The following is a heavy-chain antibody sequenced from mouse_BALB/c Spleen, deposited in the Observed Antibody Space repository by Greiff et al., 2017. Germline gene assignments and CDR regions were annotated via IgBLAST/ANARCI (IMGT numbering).Heavy chain of an antibody. CDR2: INPSSGYT. D-gene: IGHD1-1*01. CDR3: ASPYYGSSYVGYFDV. V-gene: IGHV1-4*02. J-gene: IGHJ1*01. CDR1: GYTFTSYT. Sequence: QVQLKQSAAELARPGASVKLSCKASGYTFTSYTMHWVKQRPGQGLEWIGYINPSSGYTEYNQKFKDKTTLTADKSSSTAYMQLSSLTSEDSAVYYWASPYYGSSYVGYFDVWGAGTTVTVSS.